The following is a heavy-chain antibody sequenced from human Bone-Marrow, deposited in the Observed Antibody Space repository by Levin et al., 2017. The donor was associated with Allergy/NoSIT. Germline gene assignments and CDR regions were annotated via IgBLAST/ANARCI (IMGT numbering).Heavy chain of an antibody. J-gene: IGHJ4*02. D-gene: IGHD2-15*01. CDR1: GFTFSDHY. Sequence: GGSLRLSCTASGFTFSDHYMDWVRQPPGKGLEWVARSRDRGHSYTTEYAASVRGRFTISRDDSKNSLFLQMNSLKTEDTAVYYCASALASAPDDYWGQGTLVTVSS. V-gene: IGHV3-72*01. CDR3: ASALASAPDDY. CDR2: SRDRGHSYTT.